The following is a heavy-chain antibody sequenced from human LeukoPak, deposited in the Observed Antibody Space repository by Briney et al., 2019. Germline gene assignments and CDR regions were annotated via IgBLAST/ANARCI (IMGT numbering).Heavy chain of an antibody. Sequence: SETLSLTCSVSGGSINGGSYYWGWIRQPPGKGLEWIGYIYYSGSTNYNPSLKSRVTISVDTSKNQFSLKLSSVTAADTAVYYCARENDYGDRSDAFDIWGQGTMVTVSS. CDR3: ARENDYGDRSDAFDI. V-gene: IGHV4-61*01. CDR1: GGSINGGSYY. CDR2: IYYSGST. J-gene: IGHJ3*02. D-gene: IGHD4-17*01.